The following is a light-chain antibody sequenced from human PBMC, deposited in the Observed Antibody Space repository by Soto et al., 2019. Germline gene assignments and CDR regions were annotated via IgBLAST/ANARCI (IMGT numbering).Light chain of an antibody. CDR3: GTWDSSLSAHNYV. CDR1: SSNIGNNY. J-gene: IGLJ1*01. CDR2: DNN. V-gene: IGLV1-51*01. Sequence: QSVLTQPPSVSAAPGQKVTISCSGSSSNIGNNYVSWYQQLPGTAPKLLIYDNNKRPSGIPDRFSGSKSGTSATLGITGLQTGDEADYYCGTWDSSLSAHNYVFGTGTKLTV.